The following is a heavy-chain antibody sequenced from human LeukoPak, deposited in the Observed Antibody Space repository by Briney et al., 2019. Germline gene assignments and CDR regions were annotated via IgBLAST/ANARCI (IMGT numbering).Heavy chain of an antibody. CDR3: ARRGNIAAGGLDY. V-gene: IGHV1-69*01. CDR2: IIPIFGTA. J-gene: IGHJ4*02. D-gene: IGHD6-13*01. CDR1: GGTFSSYA. Sequence: GASVKVSCKASGGTFSSYAISWVRQAPGQGLEWMGGIIPIFGTANYAQEFQGRVTITADESTSTAYMELSSLRSEDTAVYYCARRGNIAAGGLDYWGQGTLVTVSS.